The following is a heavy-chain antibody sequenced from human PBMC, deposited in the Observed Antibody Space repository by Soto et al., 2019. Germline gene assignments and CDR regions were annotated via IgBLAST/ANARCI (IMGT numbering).Heavy chain of an antibody. CDR1: GGSFSGYY. Sequence: PSETLSLTCAVYGGSFSGYYWSWIRQPPGKGLEWIGEINHSGSTNYNPSLKSRVTISVDTSKNQFSLKLSSVTAADTAVYYCARVRNYCSSTSCYSSRYYYYYMDVWGKGTTVTVSS. V-gene: IGHV4-34*01. CDR2: INHSGST. J-gene: IGHJ6*03. CDR3: ARVRNYCSSTSCYSSRYYYYYMDV. D-gene: IGHD2-2*01.